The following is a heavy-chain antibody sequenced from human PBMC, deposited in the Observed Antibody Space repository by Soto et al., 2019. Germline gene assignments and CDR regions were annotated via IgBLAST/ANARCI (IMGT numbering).Heavy chain of an antibody. CDR3: VKFLCSGGSCRDYYYYYGMDV. D-gene: IGHD2-15*01. V-gene: IGHV3-64D*08. CDR2: ISSNGGST. CDR1: GFTFSSYA. J-gene: IGHJ6*02. Sequence: PGGSLRLSCSASGFTFSSYAMHWVRQAPGKGLEYVSAISSNGGSTYYADSVKGRFTISRDNSKNTLYLQMSSLRAEDAAVYYCVKFLCSGGSCRDYYYYYGMDVWGQGTTVTVSS.